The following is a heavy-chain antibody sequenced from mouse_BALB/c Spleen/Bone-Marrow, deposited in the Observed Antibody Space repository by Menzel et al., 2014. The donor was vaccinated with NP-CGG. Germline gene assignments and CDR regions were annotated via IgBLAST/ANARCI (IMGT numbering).Heavy chain of an antibody. CDR1: GFNIKDTY. CDR2: IDPANGNT. Sequence: EVQLQQSGAELVKPGASVKLSCTASGFNIKDTYMHWVKQRPEQGLEWIGRIDPANGNTKYDPKFQGKATKTADTSSNTAYLQLSSLTSEDTAVYYCAKYGGLRYAMYYWGQGTSVTLSS. CDR3: AKYGGLRYAMYY. V-gene: IGHV14-3*02. D-gene: IGHD2-4*01. J-gene: IGHJ4*01.